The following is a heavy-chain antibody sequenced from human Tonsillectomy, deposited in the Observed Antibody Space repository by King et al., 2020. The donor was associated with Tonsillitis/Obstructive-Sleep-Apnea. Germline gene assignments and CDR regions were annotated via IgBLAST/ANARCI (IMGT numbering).Heavy chain of an antibody. CDR1: GYTFTNYY. CDR3: ARERDGKQQTAGLDV. V-gene: IGHV1-46*01. J-gene: IGHJ6*02. Sequence: VQLVQSGAEVKKPGASVKVSCETSGYTFTNYYIHWVRQAPGQGLEWMGIINPSDGFTNYAQKFQGRVTITSDTSSSTLYMELSSLRSEDTGVYYCARERDGKQQTAGLDVWGQGTTVTVSS. CDR2: INPSDGFT. D-gene: IGHD6-13*01.